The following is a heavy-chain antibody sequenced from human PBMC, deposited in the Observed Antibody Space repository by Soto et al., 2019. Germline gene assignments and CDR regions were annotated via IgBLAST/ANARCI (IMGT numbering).Heavy chain of an antibody. J-gene: IGHJ4*02. V-gene: IGHV1-2*02. CDR2: INPNTGVT. Sequence: GASVKVSCKASGYTFTAYYIHWVRQAPGQGLDWMGWINPNTGVTNYAPEFQDRVTMTRDTSISTAYMDLDRLKSDDTAVYYCGRGRSGQIVVFYWGQGTPVTVSS. D-gene: IGHD1-26*01. CDR3: GRGRSGQIVVFY. CDR1: GYTFTAYY.